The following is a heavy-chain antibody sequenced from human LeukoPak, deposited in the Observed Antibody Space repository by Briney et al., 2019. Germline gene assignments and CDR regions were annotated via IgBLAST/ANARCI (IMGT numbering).Heavy chain of an antibody. V-gene: IGHV3-23*01. J-gene: IGHJ4*02. CDR3: ARRIAAAAAPYYFDY. CDR1: GFTFSSYA. Sequence: GGSLRLSCAASGFTFSSYAMNWVRQTPGKGLEWVSGISDSTYYADSVKGRFTISRDNSKNTLYLQMNSLRAEDTAVYYCARRIAAAAAPYYFDYWGQGTLVTVSS. D-gene: IGHD6-13*01. CDR2: ISDST.